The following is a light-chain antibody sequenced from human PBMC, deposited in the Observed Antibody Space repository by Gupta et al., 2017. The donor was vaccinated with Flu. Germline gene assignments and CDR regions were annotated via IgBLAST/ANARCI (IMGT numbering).Light chain of an antibody. CDR3: AAGDDSRSGYV. CDR1: SSNIGNSY. CDR2: RSN. V-gene: IGLV1-47*01. J-gene: IGLJ1*01. Sequence: QSVLTQPPPASCTPRRRVSSSGSGSSSNIGNSYVYWYQQLPGTAPKLLMYRSNERPSGVPDRFSGSKSGTSASLAISGLRSEDEADYFCAAGDDSRSGYVFGPGTRVTVL.